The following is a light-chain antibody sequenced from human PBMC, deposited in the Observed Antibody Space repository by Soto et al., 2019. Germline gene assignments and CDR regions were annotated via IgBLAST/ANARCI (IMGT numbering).Light chain of an antibody. V-gene: IGKV1-39*01. CDR1: RTIDNY. CDR2: ATS. Sequence: DIQMTQSPSSLSASLGDRVTITCRASRTIDNYLNWYQQKPGRAPELLVHATSSLQSGVPSRFTGGGSGTHFTLTISGLQPEDFATYFCQQSYNTPITFGQGTRLEI. CDR3: QQSYNTPIT. J-gene: IGKJ5*01.